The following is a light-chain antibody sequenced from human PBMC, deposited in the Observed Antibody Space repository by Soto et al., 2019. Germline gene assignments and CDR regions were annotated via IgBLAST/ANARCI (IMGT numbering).Light chain of an antibody. CDR2: AAS. Sequence: PSSLTASVGDRVTITCRASQSISTYLNWYQQKPGKAPKLLIYAASNFENGVPSRFSGSGSGTDFTLTISSLQPEDVAAYYCQKYNSAPLTFGGGTKVDIK. V-gene: IGKV1-27*01. CDR3: QKYNSAPLT. J-gene: IGKJ4*01. CDR1: QSISTY.